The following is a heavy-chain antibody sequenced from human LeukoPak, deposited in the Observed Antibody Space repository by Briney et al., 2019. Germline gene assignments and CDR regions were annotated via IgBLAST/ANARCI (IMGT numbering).Heavy chain of an antibody. CDR3: ARGSTVTTYFDY. Sequence: SQTLSLTCAVSGGSISSGGYSWSWIRQPPGKGLEWIGYIYHSGSTYYNPSLKSRVTISVDRSKNQFSLKLSSVTAADTAVYYCARGSTVTTYFDYWGQGTLVTVSS. D-gene: IGHD4-17*01. J-gene: IGHJ4*02. V-gene: IGHV4-30-2*01. CDR1: GGSISSGGYS. CDR2: IYHSGST.